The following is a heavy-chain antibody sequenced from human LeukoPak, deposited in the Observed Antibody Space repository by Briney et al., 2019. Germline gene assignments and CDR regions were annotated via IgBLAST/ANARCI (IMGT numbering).Heavy chain of an antibody. CDR1: GFTVSSNY. Sequence: GGSLRLSCAASGFTVSSNYMSWVRQAPGKGLEWVSLISSVGSTYYADSVKGRFTISRDNSKNTLYLQMNSLRAEDTAAYYCARDQYTSNWYVHHWGQGTLVTVS. J-gene: IGHJ1*01. D-gene: IGHD4-11*01. CDR3: ARDQYTSNWYVHH. V-gene: IGHV3-53*01. CDR2: ISSVGST.